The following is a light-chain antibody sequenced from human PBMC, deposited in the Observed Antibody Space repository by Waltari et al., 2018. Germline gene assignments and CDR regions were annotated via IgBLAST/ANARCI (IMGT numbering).Light chain of an antibody. CDR3: VLYMGSGIWV. V-gene: IGLV8-61*01. J-gene: IGLJ2*01. CDR2: STN. CDR1: SGSLSTNYY. Sequence: QTVVTQEPSFSVSPGGTVTLTCGLSSGSLSTNYYPSWYQQTPGQPPRTLIYSTNIRSSGVPDRFSGSILGNKAALTITGAQADDESDYYGVLYMGSGIWVFGGGTKLTVL.